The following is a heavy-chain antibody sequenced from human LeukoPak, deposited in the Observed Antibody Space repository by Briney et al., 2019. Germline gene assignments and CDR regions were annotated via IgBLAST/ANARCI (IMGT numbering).Heavy chain of an antibody. D-gene: IGHD1-26*01. CDR3: ARLGYSGSYLPDC. CDR1: GYSLTSYW. J-gene: IGHJ4*02. Sequence: GESLKISCKGSGYSLTSYWIGWVRQMPRKGLEWMGIIYPGDSDTRYSPSFQGQVTISPDKSISTAYLQWSSLKASDTAMYYCARLGYSGSYLPDCWGQGTLVTVSS. CDR2: IYPGDSDT. V-gene: IGHV5-51*01.